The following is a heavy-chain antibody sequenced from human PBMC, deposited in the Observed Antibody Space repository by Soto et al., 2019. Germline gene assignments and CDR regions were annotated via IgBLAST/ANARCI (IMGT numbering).Heavy chain of an antibody. D-gene: IGHD3-22*01. J-gene: IGHJ4*02. V-gene: IGHV3-11*05. CDR1: GFTFSDYY. CDR2: ISSSSSYT. CDR3: ARGWDDSSGYSFDY. Sequence: QVQLVESGGGLVKPGGSLRLSCAASGFTFSDYYMSWIRQAPGKGLEWVSYISSSSSYTNYADSVKGRFTISRDNAKNSLYLHMNSLRAEDTAVYYCARGWDDSSGYSFDYWGQGTLVTVSS.